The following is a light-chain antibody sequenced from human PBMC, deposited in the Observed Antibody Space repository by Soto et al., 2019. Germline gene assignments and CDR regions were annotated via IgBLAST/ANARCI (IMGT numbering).Light chain of an antibody. V-gene: IGKV1-6*01. Sequence: AIQMTQSPSSLSASVGDRVTITCRASQGIRNDLGWYQQKPGKAPKLLIYAASSLQSGVPSRFSGSGSGTDFTLTISSLQPEDFAVYYCQQYVTSPWAFGQGTKVAIE. J-gene: IGKJ1*01. CDR2: AAS. CDR1: QGIRND. CDR3: QQYVTSPWA.